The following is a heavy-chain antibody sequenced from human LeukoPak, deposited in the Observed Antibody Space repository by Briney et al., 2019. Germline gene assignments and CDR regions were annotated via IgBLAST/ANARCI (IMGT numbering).Heavy chain of an antibody. D-gene: IGHD3-10*01. CDR1: GFTLSDYT. V-gene: IGHV3-30*04. CDR2: LSYDGTSS. CDR3: ARPTGVRGVMYAEHFHH. J-gene: IGHJ1*01. Sequence: PGGSLRLSCAASGFTLSDYTMYWVRQAPGKGLEWVAVLSYDGTSSDYADSVKGRFTITRDNSHNTMYLQMSGLRLEDTAVYFCARPTGVRGVMYAEHFHHWGQGTLVTVSS.